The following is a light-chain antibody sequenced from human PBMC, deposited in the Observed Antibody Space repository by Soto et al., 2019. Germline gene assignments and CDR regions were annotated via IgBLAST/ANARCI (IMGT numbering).Light chain of an antibody. CDR1: HNISSW. CDR3: QQYSSYWWT. J-gene: IGKJ1*01. V-gene: IGKV1-5*03. Sequence: DIQMTQSPSTLSTSVGDRVTITCRASHNISSWLSWYQQKPGKAPNLLIYKASSLDSGVPSRFRGSGSGTEFTLTISSLQPDDFATYFCQQYSSYWWTFGQGTKVDIK. CDR2: KAS.